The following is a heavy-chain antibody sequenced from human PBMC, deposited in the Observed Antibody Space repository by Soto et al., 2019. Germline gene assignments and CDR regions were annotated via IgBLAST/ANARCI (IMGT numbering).Heavy chain of an antibody. CDR3: AREMGVIGAPGYTWFDP. CDR2: INPSSGGT. V-gene: IGHV1-2*02. CDR1: GYTFSDYY. D-gene: IGHD1-26*01. J-gene: IGHJ5*02. Sequence: VQLVQSGAEVRKPGASVKVSCKASGYTFSDYYVNWVREAPGQGLEWMGWINPSSGGTIYTQRFQGRVTMTRDTSINTVYMELSRLTSDDTAVYYCAREMGVIGAPGYTWFDPWGQGALVTVSS.